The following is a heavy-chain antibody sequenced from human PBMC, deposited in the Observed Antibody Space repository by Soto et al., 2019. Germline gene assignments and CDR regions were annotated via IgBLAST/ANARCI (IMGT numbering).Heavy chain of an antibody. CDR2: INPLSGIS. Sequence: QVQLVQSGAEVKKPESSVKVSCKTSGGTFVRHVISWVRQAPGQGPEWMGKINPLSGISNYAQKFKDRVTFTADTDSSTAYMELSSLRSDDTAVYYCATPACAATWCSPSHNLDHWGQGTLVTGSS. CDR3: ATPACAATWCSPSHNLDH. V-gene: IGHV1-69*09. J-gene: IGHJ4*02. CDR1: GGTFVRHV. D-gene: IGHD2-2*01.